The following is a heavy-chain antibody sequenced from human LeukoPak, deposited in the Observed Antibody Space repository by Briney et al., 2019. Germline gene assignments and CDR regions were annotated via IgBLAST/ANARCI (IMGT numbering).Heavy chain of an antibody. CDR3: ARDSGFLEWLSPMDV. V-gene: IGHV3-21*01. Sequence: GGSLRLSCAASGFTFSSYSMNWVSPAQGKGLEWVSSISSSSSYIYYADSVKGRFTISRDNAKNSLYLQMNSLRAEDTAVYYCARDSGFLEWLSPMDVWGKGTTVTVSS. J-gene: IGHJ6*03. CDR2: ISSSSSYI. D-gene: IGHD3-3*01. CDR1: GFTFSSYS.